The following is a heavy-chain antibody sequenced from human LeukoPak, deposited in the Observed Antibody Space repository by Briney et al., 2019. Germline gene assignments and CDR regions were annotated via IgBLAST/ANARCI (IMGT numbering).Heavy chain of an antibody. D-gene: IGHD3-10*01. V-gene: IGHV4-34*01. CDR2: INHSGST. CDR3: ARGLVFSGSGSYGFDY. J-gene: IGHJ4*02. CDR1: GGSFSGYY. Sequence: SETLSPTCAVYGGSFSGYYWSWIRQPPGKGLEWIGEINHSGSTNYNPSLKSRVTLSVDTSKNQFSLKLSSVTAADTAVYYCARGLVFSGSGSYGFDYWGQGTLVTVSS.